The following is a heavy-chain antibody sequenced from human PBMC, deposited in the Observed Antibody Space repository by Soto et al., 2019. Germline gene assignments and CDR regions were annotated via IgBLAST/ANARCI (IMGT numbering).Heavy chain of an antibody. CDR1: GGSISSGAYS. CDR2: IYHRGTS. Sequence: SETLSRTCTVSGGSISSGAYSWSWIRLPPGKRLERIGYIYHRGTSHYNPSLKSRVTMSVDRSKNQFSLNLRSVTAADTAVYYCARTLDYGGSAGTNWFDPWGQGTRVTVSS. CDR3: ARTLDYGGSAGTNWFDP. V-gene: IGHV4-30-2*01. D-gene: IGHD2-15*01. J-gene: IGHJ5*02.